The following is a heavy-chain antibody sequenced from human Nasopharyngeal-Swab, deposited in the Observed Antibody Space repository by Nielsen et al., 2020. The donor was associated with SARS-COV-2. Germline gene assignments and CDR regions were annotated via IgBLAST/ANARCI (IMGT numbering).Heavy chain of an antibody. Sequence: ASVKVSCKASGYTFTSYAMNWVRQAPGQGLEWMGWINTNTGSPTYAQGFTGRFVFSLDTSVSTAYLQISSLKAEDTAVYYCARTGYSSGWRHFDYWGQGTLVTVSS. J-gene: IGHJ4*02. CDR2: INTNTGSP. V-gene: IGHV7-4-1*02. CDR1: GYTFTSYA. D-gene: IGHD6-19*01. CDR3: ARTGYSSGWRHFDY.